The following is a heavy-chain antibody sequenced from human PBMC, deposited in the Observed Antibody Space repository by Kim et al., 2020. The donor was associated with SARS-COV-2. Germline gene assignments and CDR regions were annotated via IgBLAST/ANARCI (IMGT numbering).Heavy chain of an antibody. Sequence: ASVKVSCKASGYTFTSYGISWVRQAPGQGLEWMGWISAYNGNTNYAQKLQGRVTMTTDTSTSTAYMELRSLRSDDTAVYYCARDPSRGLLWFGVDYWGQGTLVTVSS. V-gene: IGHV1-18*01. CDR1: GYTFTSYG. J-gene: IGHJ4*02. CDR3: ARDPSRGLLWFGVDY. D-gene: IGHD3-10*01. CDR2: ISAYNGNT.